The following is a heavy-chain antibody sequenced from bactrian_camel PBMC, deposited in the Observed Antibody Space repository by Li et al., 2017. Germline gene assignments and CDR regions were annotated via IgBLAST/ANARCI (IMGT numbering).Heavy chain of an antibody. V-gene: IGHV3-2*01. J-gene: IGHJ4*01. D-gene: IGHD5*01. CDR1: GFTFKNYG. Sequence: VQLVESGGGLVQPGGSLRLSCAASGFTFKNYGLSWVRQIPGKGLEWVSGFRADTSSTYYADSVKGRFTISRDSAKNTMYLQMNSLKSEDTALYYCTRVLNTYGFLPSDYWGQGTQVTVS. CDR2: FRADTSST. CDR3: TRVLNTYGFLPSDY.